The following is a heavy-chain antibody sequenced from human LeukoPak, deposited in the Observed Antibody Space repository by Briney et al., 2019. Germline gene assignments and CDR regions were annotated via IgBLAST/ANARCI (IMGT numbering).Heavy chain of an antibody. D-gene: IGHD2-15*01. Sequence: GASVKVSCKASGYTFTSYYMHWVRQAPGQGLEWMGIINPGGGSTSYAQKFQGRVTMTRDTSTSTVYMELSSLRSEDTAVYYCARGSVGYCSGGSCYTYYFDYWGEGTLVTVSS. CDR3: ARGSVGYCSGGSCYTYYFDY. CDR2: INPGGGST. J-gene: IGHJ4*02. CDR1: GYTFTSYY. V-gene: IGHV1-46*01.